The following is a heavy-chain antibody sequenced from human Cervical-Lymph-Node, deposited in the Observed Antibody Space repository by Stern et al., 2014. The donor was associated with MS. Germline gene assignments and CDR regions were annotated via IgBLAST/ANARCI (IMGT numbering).Heavy chain of an antibody. D-gene: IGHD2/OR15-2a*01. Sequence: QVQLVQSGAEMKKPGASVKVSCTTSGYTFSKYGISWVRQAPGQGLEGIAWISVFNGNTNYARDLQGRVTLTTDTSTRTVDMELRSLRADDTAVYYCVRDTLWQGYYFDFWGQGTLVTVSS. CDR3: VRDTLWQGYYFDF. J-gene: IGHJ4*02. CDR1: GYTFSKYG. V-gene: IGHV1-18*04. CDR2: ISVFNGNT.